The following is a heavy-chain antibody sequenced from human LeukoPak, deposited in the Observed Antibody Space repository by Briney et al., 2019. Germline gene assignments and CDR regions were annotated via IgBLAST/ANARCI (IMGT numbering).Heavy chain of an antibody. D-gene: IGHD6-13*01. J-gene: IGHJ4*02. CDR1: GFTFSNAW. CDR2: IKSKTDGGTT. Sequence: PGGSLRLSCAASGFTFSNAWMNWVRQAPGKGLEWVGRIKSKTDGGTTDYAAPVKGRFTISRDDSKNTLYLQMNSLRVDDTAVYYCAKPLYRLAAAGPDFWGQGTLVTVSA. CDR3: AKPLYRLAAAGPDF. V-gene: IGHV3-15*07.